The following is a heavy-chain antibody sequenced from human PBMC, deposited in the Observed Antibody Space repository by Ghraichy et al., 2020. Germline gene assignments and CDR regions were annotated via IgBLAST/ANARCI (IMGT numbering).Heavy chain of an antibody. CDR3: LTTDSSGYYDHYYYGMDV. Sequence: GGSLRLSCAASGFTFSSYAMSWVRQAPGKGLEWVSAISGSGGSTYYADSVKGRFTISRDNSKNTLYLQMNSLRAEDTAVYYCLTTDSSGYYDHYYYGMDVWGQGTTVTVSS. CDR1: GFTFSSYA. D-gene: IGHD3-22*01. V-gene: IGHV3-23*01. CDR2: ISGSGGST. J-gene: IGHJ6*02.